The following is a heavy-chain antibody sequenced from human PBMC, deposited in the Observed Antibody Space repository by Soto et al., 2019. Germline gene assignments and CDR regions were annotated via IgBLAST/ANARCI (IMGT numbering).Heavy chain of an antibody. CDR2: IYYSGST. CDR1: GGSISRGDYY. Sequence: SETLALTFTVSGGSISRGDYYWSWILQPPGKGLEWIGYIYYSGSTYYNPSLKSRVTISVDTSKNQFSLKLSSVTAADTAVYYCAHTNYCDSSGYRPYNWFDPWGQGTLVTVSS. V-gene: IGHV4-30-4*01. CDR3: AHTNYCDSSGYRPYNWFDP. J-gene: IGHJ5*02. D-gene: IGHD3-22*01.